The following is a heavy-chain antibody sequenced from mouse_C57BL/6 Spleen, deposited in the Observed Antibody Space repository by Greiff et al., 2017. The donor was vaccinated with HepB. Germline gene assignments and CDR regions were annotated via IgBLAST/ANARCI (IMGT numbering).Heavy chain of an antibody. D-gene: IGHD1-1*01. V-gene: IGHV1-59*01. CDR2: IDPSDSYT. CDR1: GYTFTSYW. CDR3: ARKGTTVVASLDY. Sequence: QVQLQQPGAELVRPGTSVKLSCKASGYTFTSYWMHWVKQRPGQGLEWIGVIDPSDSYTNYNQKFKGKATLTVDTSSSTAYMQLSSLTSEDSAVYYCARKGTTVVASLDYWGQGTTLTVSS. J-gene: IGHJ2*01.